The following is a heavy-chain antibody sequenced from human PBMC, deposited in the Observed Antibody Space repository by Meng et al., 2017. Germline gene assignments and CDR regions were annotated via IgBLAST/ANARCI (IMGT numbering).Heavy chain of an antibody. CDR1: VYTFTSCG. CDR2: INTNTGNP. Sequence: QGRVVQSGMELEKPGASVMVSWKASVYTFTSCGVNWVRQAPGQVLEWMGWINTNTGNPTYAQGFTGRFVFALDTSVSTGYLQISSLKAEDTAVYYCARDYGDGYEGSFDYWGQGTLVTVSS. D-gene: IGHD5-24*01. CDR3: ARDYGDGYEGSFDY. V-gene: IGHV7-4-1*02. J-gene: IGHJ4*02.